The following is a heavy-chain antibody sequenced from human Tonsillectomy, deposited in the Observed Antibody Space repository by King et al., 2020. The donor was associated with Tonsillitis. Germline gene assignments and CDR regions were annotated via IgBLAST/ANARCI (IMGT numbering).Heavy chain of an antibody. D-gene: IGHD4-23*01. J-gene: IGHJ2*01. V-gene: IGHV4-59*01. CDR1: GGSISSYY. Sequence: VQLQESGPGLVKPSETLSLTCTVSGGSISSYYWSWIRQPPGKGLEWIGYIYYSGSTNYNPSLKSRVTISVDTSKNQFSLKLSSVTAADTAVYYCARVPRWAAPRAAGYFDLWGRGTLVTVSS. CDR3: ARVPRWAAPRAAGYFDL. CDR2: IYYSGST.